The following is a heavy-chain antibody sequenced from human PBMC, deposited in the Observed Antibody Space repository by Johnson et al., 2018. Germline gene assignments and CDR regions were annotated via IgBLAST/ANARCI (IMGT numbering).Heavy chain of an antibody. J-gene: IGHJ1*01. D-gene: IGHD3-22*01. CDR3: AKANNPYDSSGYHSPLPH. CDR1: GFTFSSYG. Sequence: QVQLVESGGGVVQPGRSLRLSCAASGFTFSSYGMHWVRQAPGKGLEWVAVISYDGSKKYYADSVKGRFTISRDNSKNTLYLQMNTLRTEDTAVYYCAKANNPYDSSGYHSPLPHWGQGTLVTVSS. V-gene: IGHV3-30*18. CDR2: ISYDGSKK.